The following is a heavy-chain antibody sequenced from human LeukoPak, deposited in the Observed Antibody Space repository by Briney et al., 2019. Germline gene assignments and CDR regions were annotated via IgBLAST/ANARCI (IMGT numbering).Heavy chain of an antibody. D-gene: IGHD2-2*01. V-gene: IGHV3-49*04. CDR3: TRDFVVVPAAIDLFDY. J-gene: IGHJ4*02. Sequence: GGSLRLSCTASGFTFGDYAMSRVRQAPGKGLEWVGFIRSKAYGGTTEYAASVKGRFTISRDDSKSIAYLQMNSLKTEDTAVYYCTRDFVVVPAAIDLFDYWGQGTLVTVSS. CDR1: GFTFGDYA. CDR2: IRSKAYGGTT.